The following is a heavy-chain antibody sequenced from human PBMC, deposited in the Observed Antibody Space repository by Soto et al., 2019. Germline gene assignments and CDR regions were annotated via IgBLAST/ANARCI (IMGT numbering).Heavy chain of an antibody. D-gene: IGHD2-2*01. Sequence: SLRPSVEAPGFTFSTYSLHWVCQSPGKGLEWVSSISSSSYIYYADSAKGRFTISRDNAKNSLYLQMNNLRAEDKAVYYCARDLMTSFDYWGLGTLATDSS. J-gene: IGHJ4*02. CDR1: GFTFSTYS. CDR2: ISSSSYI. CDR3: ARDLMTSFDY. V-gene: IGHV3-21*01.